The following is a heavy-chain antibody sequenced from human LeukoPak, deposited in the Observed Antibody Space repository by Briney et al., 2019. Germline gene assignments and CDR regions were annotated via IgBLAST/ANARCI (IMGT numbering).Heavy chain of an antibody. CDR3: TRLAVALHYYYMDV. V-gene: IGHV3-49*04. D-gene: IGHD6-19*01. J-gene: IGHJ6*03. CDR2: IKSEIYGGAA. Sequence: GGSLRLSCTASGFTFGDYALSWVRQAPGKGLESVGFIKSEIYGGAAEYAASVKGRFTISRDDSRSIAYLQMNSLETEDTAVYYCTRLAVALHYYYMDVWGKGTTVTVSS. CDR1: GFTFGDYA.